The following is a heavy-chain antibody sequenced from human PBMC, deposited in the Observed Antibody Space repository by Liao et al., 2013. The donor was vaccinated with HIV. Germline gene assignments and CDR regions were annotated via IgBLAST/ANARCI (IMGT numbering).Heavy chain of an antibody. V-gene: IGHV4-61*02. CDR3: ARTDQYYDFWNGYENWFDP. CDR2: IYSSGSA. D-gene: IGHD3-3*01. J-gene: IGHJ5*02. Sequence: QVQLQESGPGLVKPSQTLSLTCTVSLGSISSGNYYWSWIRQPAGKGLEWIGRIYSSGSANYNPSLKSRVTMSVDTSKNQFSLKLSSVTAADTAVYYCARTDQYYDFWNGYENWFDPWGQGTLVTVSS. CDR1: LGSISSGNYY.